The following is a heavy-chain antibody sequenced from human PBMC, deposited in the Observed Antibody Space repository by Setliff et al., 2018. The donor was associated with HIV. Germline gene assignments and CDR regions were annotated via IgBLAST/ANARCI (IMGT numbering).Heavy chain of an antibody. CDR3: ASSAGAVPTTAPYGDYYYYFYMDV. V-gene: IGHV1-69*05. CDR2: IIPIFGTP. CDR1: GGIFSRFA. Sequence: ASVKVSCKASGGIFSRFAFSWVRQAPGQGLEWMGGIIPIFGTPNYAQKFQGRVTITTDESTNTVYMELYSLTSEDTAIYYCASSAGAVPTTAPYGDYYYYFYMDVWGKGTTVNVSS. J-gene: IGHJ6*03. D-gene: IGHD1-1*01.